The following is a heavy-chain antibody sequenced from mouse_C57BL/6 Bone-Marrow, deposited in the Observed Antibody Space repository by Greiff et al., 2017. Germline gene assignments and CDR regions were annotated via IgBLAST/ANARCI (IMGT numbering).Heavy chain of an antibody. Sequence: EVMLVESGGDLVKPGGSLKLSCAASGFTFSSYGMSWVRQTPDKRLEWVATISSGGSYTYYPDSVKGRFTISRDNAKNTLYLQMSSLKSEDTAMYYCAIHAYYGSSSYWYFDVWGTGTTVTVSS. J-gene: IGHJ1*03. D-gene: IGHD1-1*01. CDR1: GFTFSSYG. CDR2: ISSGGSYT. CDR3: AIHAYYGSSSYWYFDV. V-gene: IGHV5-6*01.